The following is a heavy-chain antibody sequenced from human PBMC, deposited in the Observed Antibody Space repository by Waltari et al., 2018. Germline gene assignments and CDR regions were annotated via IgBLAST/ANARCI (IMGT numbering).Heavy chain of an antibody. V-gene: IGHV1-24*01. D-gene: IGHD2-15*01. Sequence: QVQLVQSGAEVKKPGASVKVSCKVSGYTLTELSMHWVRQAPGKGLEWMGGFEPEDGETIYAQKFQGRVTMTEDTSTDTAYMELSSLRSEDTAVYYCATSSPVAAPYEYYYYYYMDVWGKGTTVTVSS. CDR2: FEPEDGET. CDR3: ATSSPVAAPYEYYYYYYMDV. J-gene: IGHJ6*03. CDR1: GYTLTELS.